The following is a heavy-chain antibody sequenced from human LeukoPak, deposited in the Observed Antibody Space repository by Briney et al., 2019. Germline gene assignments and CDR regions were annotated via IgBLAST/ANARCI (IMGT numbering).Heavy chain of an antibody. CDR2: INHTGNT. J-gene: IGHJ4*02. D-gene: IGHD4-23*01. Sequence: SETLSLTCSVDGGSFTGYYWTWIRQPPGKGLEWIGEINHTGNTNYNPSLKSRVTLSIDMSKKHFSLHLTSLTAADTAVYYCARITGYGGGSLRYWGQGTLVAISS. CDR1: GGSFTGYY. V-gene: IGHV4-34*01. CDR3: ARITGYGGGSLRY.